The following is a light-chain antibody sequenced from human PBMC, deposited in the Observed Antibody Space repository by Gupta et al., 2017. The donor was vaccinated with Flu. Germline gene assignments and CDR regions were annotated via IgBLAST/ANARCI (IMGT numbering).Light chain of an antibody. CDR3: QVWDSSSDHVV. Sequence: GKTARIICGGNNIGSKSVHWYQQKPGQAPVVVVYDDNNRPSGIPERFSGSNSGNTATLTISRVEAGDEADYYCQVWDSSSDHVVFGGGTKLTVL. CDR1: NIGSKS. V-gene: IGLV3-21*03. CDR2: DDN. J-gene: IGLJ2*01.